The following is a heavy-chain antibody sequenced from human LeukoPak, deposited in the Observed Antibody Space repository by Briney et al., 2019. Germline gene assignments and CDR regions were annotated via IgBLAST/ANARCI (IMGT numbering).Heavy chain of an antibody. CDR2: IYYSGST. J-gene: IGHJ5*02. CDR3: ARDRSYYDFWSGYSTSTFLAYNWFDP. Sequence: PSETLSLTCTVSGGSISSSSYYWGWIRQPPGKGLEWIGSIYYSGSTYYNPSLKSRVTISVDTSKNQFSLKLSSVTAADTAVYYCARDRSYYDFWSGYSTSTFLAYNWFDPWGQGTLVTVSS. D-gene: IGHD3-3*01. CDR1: GGSISSSSYY. V-gene: IGHV4-39*07.